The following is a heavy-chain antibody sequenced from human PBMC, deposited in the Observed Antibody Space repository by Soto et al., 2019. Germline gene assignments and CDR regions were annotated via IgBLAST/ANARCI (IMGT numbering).Heavy chain of an antibody. J-gene: IGHJ4*02. CDR1: GFTFSSYA. CDR3: AKDYNTGWYFDY. CDR2: ISGSDNNK. V-gene: IGHV3-23*01. D-gene: IGHD6-19*01. Sequence: GGSLRLSCAASGFTFSSYAMSWVRQAPGKGLEWVSAISGSDNNKYYADSVKGRFTISRDNSKNTLFLQMNSLRAEDTAVYYCAKDYNTGWYFDYWGQGTLVTVSS.